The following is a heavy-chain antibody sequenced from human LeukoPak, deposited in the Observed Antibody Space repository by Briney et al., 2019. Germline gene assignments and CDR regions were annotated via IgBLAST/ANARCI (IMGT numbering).Heavy chain of an antibody. J-gene: IGHJ6*03. D-gene: IGHD5-12*01. CDR2: IYYSGST. CDR3: AGKDSGYDGYYYYMDV. V-gene: IGHV4-39*07. CDR1: GGSTSSSSYY. Sequence: SETLSLTCTVSGGSTSSSSYYWGWIRQPPGKGLEWIGSIYYSGSTYYNPSLKSRVTISVDTSKNQFSLKLSSVTAADTAVYYCAGKDSGYDGYYYYMDVWGKGTTVTVSS.